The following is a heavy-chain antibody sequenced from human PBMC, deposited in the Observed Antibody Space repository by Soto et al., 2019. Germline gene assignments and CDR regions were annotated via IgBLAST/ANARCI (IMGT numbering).Heavy chain of an antibody. V-gene: IGHV1-69*12. Sequence: QVQLVQSGAEVKKPGSSVKVSCKASGGTFSSYTISWVRQAPGQGLEWMGGIIPIFGTANYAQKFQGRVTITADESTSTAYMELSSLRSEDTAVYYCARVSREAGTPDQYYFDYWGQGTLVTVSS. CDR2: IIPIFGTA. J-gene: IGHJ4*02. D-gene: IGHD6-19*01. CDR1: GGTFSSYT. CDR3: ARVSREAGTPDQYYFDY.